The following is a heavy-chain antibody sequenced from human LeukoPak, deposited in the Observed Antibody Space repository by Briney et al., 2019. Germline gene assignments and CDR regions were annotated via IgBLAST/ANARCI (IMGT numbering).Heavy chain of an antibody. D-gene: IGHD3-10*02. CDR2: IRPDGSEG. Sequence: GGSLRLSCTTSGITFSNSWMSWVRQAPGKGLEWVATIRPDGSEGYYADSVRGRFTISRDNAKNSLYLQMNSLRAEDTAVYYCAELGITMIGGVWGKGTTVTISS. CDR1: GITFSNSW. V-gene: IGHV3-7*01. J-gene: IGHJ6*04. CDR3: AELGITMIGGV.